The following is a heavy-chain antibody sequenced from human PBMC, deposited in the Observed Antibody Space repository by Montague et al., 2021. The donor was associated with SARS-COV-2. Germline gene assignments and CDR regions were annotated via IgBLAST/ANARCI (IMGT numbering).Heavy chain of an antibody. CDR1: GGSFSDYY. Sequence: SETLSLTCTVYGGSFSDYYWSWIRQPPGKGLEWIGEINHTGSATYNPSLKSRVTISVDTSKNQFSLKLKSVTPADTAVYYCARGQVTVSGVLILIPAAGPLDVWGQGTTVTVSS. CDR2: INHTGSA. J-gene: IGHJ3*01. CDR3: ARGQVTVSGVLILIPAAGPLDV. D-gene: IGHD3-3*01. V-gene: IGHV4-34*01.